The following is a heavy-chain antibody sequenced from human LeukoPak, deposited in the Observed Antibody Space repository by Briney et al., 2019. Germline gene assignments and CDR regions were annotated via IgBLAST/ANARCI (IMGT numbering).Heavy chain of an antibody. CDR2: IYYSGST. J-gene: IGHJ5*02. D-gene: IGHD3-9*01. V-gene: IGHV4-59*12. CDR3: ARVPPDYNILSGYYRTWFDP. Sequence: PSETLSLTCTVSGGSISTYYWNWIRQPPGKGLEWIGNIYYSGSTNYNPSLKSRVTISVDASKNQFSLKLNSVTAADTAVYYCARVPPDYNILSGYYRTWFDPWGQGTLITVSS. CDR1: GGSISTYY.